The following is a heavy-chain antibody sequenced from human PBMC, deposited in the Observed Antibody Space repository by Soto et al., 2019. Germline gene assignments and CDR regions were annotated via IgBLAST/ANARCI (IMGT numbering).Heavy chain of an antibody. D-gene: IGHD3-3*01. CDR3: AKRGYDFWSGYSGIAY. CDR2: ISGSGGST. J-gene: IGHJ4*02. Sequence: PGGSLRLSCAASGFTFSSYAMSWVRQAPGKGLEWVSAISGSGGSTYYADSVKGRFTISRDNSKNTLYLQMNSLRAEDTAVYYCAKRGYDFWSGYSGIAYWGQGTLVTVSS. CDR1: GFTFSSYA. V-gene: IGHV3-23*01.